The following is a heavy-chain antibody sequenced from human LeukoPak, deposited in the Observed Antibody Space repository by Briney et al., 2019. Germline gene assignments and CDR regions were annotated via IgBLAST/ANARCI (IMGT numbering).Heavy chain of an antibody. V-gene: IGHV4-30-4*08. CDR1: GGSISRGDYY. J-gene: IGHJ3*02. Sequence: SQTLSLTCTVSGGSISRGDYYWSWIRQPPGKGLEWIGYIYYSGSTYYNPSLKSRVTISVDTSKNQFSLKLSSVTAADTAVYYCAICWNGVAFDIWGQGTMVTVSS. CDR3: AICWNGVAFDI. CDR2: IYYSGST. D-gene: IGHD1-1*01.